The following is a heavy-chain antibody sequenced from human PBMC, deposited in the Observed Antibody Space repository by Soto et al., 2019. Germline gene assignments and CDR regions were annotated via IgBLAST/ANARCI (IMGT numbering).Heavy chain of an antibody. D-gene: IGHD3-3*01. CDR2: ISTTSSYI. J-gene: IGHJ4*02. CDR1: GFTFSSYS. CDR3: ARIFWSGTITEYYFDY. V-gene: IGHV3-21*01. Sequence: EVQLVESGGGLVKPGGSLRPSCAASGFTFSSYSMYWVRQAPGKGLEWVSSISTTSSYIYYADSVKGRFTISRDNAKNSLYLQMNSLRAEDTAVYYCARIFWSGTITEYYFDYWGQGTRVTVSS.